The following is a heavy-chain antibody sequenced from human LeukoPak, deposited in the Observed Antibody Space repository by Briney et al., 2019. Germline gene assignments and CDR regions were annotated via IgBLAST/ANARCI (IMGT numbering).Heavy chain of an antibody. CDR2: IKQDGSEK. J-gene: IGHJ4*02. CDR1: GFTFRSYW. D-gene: IGHD1-26*01. CDR3: ARVMYSGSYYSVDY. Sequence: GGSLRLSCATSGFTFRSYWMSWVRQAPGKGLEWVANIKQDGSEKYYVDSVKGRFTISRDNAKNSLYLQMNSLRDEDTAVYYCARVMYSGSYYSVDYWGQGTLVTVSS. V-gene: IGHV3-7*04.